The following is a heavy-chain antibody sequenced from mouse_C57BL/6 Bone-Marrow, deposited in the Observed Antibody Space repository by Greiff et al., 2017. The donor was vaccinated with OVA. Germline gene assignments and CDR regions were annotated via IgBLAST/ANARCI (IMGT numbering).Heavy chain of an antibody. CDR3: ARFGSSSYFDY. D-gene: IGHD1-3*01. V-gene: IGHV1-59*01. CDR1: GYTFTSYW. J-gene: IGHJ2*01. Sequence: QVQLKQPGAELVRPGTSVKLSCKASGYTFTSYWMHWVKQRPGQGLEWIGVIDPSDSYTNYNQKFKGKATLTVDTSSSTAYMQLSSLTSEDSAVYYCARFGSSSYFDYWGQGTTLTVSS. CDR2: IDPSDSYT.